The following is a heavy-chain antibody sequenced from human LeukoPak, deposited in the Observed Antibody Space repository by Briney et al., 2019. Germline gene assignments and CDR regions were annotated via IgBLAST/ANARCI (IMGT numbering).Heavy chain of an antibody. V-gene: IGHV4-4*07. CDR2: IYTSGST. CDR3: AREDYDVLTGFAGMDV. J-gene: IGHJ6*02. CDR1: GFSISSYY. Sequence: SETLSLTCTGSGFSISSYYWSWIRQPAGKELEWIGRIYTSGSTNYNPSLKSRVTMSVDTSKNQFSLTLSSVTAADTAVYYCAREDYDVLTGFAGMDVWGQGTTVTVSS. D-gene: IGHD3-9*01.